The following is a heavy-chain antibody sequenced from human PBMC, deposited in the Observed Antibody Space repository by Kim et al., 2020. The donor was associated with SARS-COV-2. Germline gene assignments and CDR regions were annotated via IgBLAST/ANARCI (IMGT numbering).Heavy chain of an antibody. CDR2: IDINTGQP. CDR3: TTPPGGGFYYGN. D-gene: IGHD3-22*01. Sequence: ASVKVSCKASGYTFSTSALNWVRQAPGQGLEWMGWIDINTGQPTYAQGFTGRFVFSFDTSVSAAYLQISSLKAEDTAVYYCTTPPGGGFYYGNWGQGTPV. CDR1: GYTFSTSA. V-gene: IGHV7-4-1*02. J-gene: IGHJ4*02.